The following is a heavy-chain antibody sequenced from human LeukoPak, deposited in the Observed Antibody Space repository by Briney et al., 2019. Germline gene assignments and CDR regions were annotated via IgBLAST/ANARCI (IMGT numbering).Heavy chain of an antibody. CDR2: IYYSGSS. CDR1: GGSISSYY. V-gene: IGHV4-59*01. CDR3: ARRLYDSSGYYLDY. D-gene: IGHD3-22*01. Sequence: KPSETLSLTCTVSGGSISSYYWSWIRQPPGKGLEWIGYIYYSGSSSYNPSLKSRVTISVDTSKNQFSLKLSSVTAADTAIYYCARRLYDSSGYYLDYWGQGTLVTVSS. J-gene: IGHJ4*02.